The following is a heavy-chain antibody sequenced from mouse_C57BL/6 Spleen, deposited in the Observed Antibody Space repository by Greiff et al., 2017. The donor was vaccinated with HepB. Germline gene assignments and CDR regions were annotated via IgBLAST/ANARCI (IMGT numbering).Heavy chain of an antibody. D-gene: IGHD3-3*01. CDR1: GYTFTSYT. CDR2: INPSSGYT. V-gene: IGHV1-4*01. Sequence: QVQLQQSGAELARPGASVKMSCKASGYTFTSYTMHWVKQKPGQGLEWIGYINPSSGYTKYNQKFKDKATLTADKSSSTAYMQLSSLTSEDSAVYYCARDWAAWFAYWGQGTLVTVSA. CDR3: ARDWAAWFAY. J-gene: IGHJ3*01.